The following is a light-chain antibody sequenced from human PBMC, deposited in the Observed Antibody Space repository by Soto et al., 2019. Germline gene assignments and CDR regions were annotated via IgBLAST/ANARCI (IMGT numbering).Light chain of an antibody. Sequence: QPVLTQPPSASGTPGQRVTISCSGSSSNIGANSVNWYQQLPGTAPRLLIYGNSHRPSGVPDRFSGSKSGTSASLAISGLQSEDEADYYCAAWHDSLKGYWVFGGGTKHTVL. CDR3: AAWHDSLKGYWV. CDR2: GNS. J-gene: IGLJ3*02. CDR1: SSNIGANS. V-gene: IGLV1-44*01.